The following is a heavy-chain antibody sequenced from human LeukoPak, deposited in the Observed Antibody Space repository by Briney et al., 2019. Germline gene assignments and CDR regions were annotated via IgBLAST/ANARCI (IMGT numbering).Heavy chain of an antibody. V-gene: IGHV3-30*02. J-gene: IGHJ1*01. Sequence: GRSLRLSCAASGFTFSSYGMHWVRQAPGKGLEWVAFIRYDGSNKYYADSVKGRFTISRDNSKNTLYLQMNSLRAEDTAVYYCASEKYYYGSGSPPGHWGQGTLVTVSS. CDR2: IRYDGSNK. CDR1: GFTFSSYG. D-gene: IGHD3-10*01. CDR3: ASEKYYYGSGSPPGH.